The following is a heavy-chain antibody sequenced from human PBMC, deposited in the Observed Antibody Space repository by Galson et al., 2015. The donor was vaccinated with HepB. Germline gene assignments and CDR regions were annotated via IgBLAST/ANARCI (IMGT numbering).Heavy chain of an antibody. V-gene: IGHV3-15*01. J-gene: IGHJ6*02. CDR1: GFTFSNAW. Sequence: SLRLSCAASGFTFSNAWMSWVRQAPGKGLEWVGRIKSKTDGGTTDYAAPVKGRFTISRDDSKNTLYLQMNSLKTEDTAVYYCTTRGGTKVNYYYGMDVWGQGTTVTVSS. D-gene: IGHD2-15*01. CDR2: IKSKTDGGTT. CDR3: TTRGGTKVNYYYGMDV.